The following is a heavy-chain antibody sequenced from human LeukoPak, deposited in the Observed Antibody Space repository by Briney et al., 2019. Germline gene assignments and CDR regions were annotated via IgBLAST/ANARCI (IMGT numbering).Heavy chain of an antibody. V-gene: IGHV4-4*08. J-gene: IGHJ4*02. Sequence: SETLSLTCTVSGGSISSYYWSWIRQPPGKGLEWIGFLYNSGSTNYNPSLKSRLTISVDTSKNQFSLKLSSVTAADTAVYYCARDDTYYYGSGSPYWGQGTLVTVSS. CDR1: GGSISSYY. D-gene: IGHD3-10*01. CDR2: LYNSGST. CDR3: ARDDTYYYGSGSPY.